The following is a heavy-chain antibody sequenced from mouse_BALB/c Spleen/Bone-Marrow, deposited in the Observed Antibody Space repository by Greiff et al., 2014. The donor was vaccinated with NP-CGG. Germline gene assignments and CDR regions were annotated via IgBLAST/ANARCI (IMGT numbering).Heavy chain of an antibody. Sequence: VQLQQSGGGLVQPGGSLRISCATSGFTFTDYYMSWVRQPPGKALEWLGFIRNKANGYTTEYSASVKGRFTISRDNSQSILYLQMNILRTEDSATYYCARDRNYDINWYFDVWGAGTTVTVSS. V-gene: IGHV7-3*02. J-gene: IGHJ1*01. CDR2: IRNKANGYTT. CDR1: GFTFTDYY. D-gene: IGHD1-1*01. CDR3: ARDRNYDINWYFDV.